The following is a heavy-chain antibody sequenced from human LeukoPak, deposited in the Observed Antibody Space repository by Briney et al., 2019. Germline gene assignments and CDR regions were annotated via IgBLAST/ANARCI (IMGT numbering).Heavy chain of an antibody. J-gene: IGHJ6*03. CDR2: IYSGGST. D-gene: IGHD3-10*01. CDR1: GFTVSSNY. V-gene: IGHV3-66*04. Sequence: GGSLRLSCAASGFTVSSNYMSWVRQAPGKGLEWVSVIYSGGSTYYADSVKGRFTISRDNSKNTLYLQMNSLRAEDTAVYYCASHGSGSYYSRFYYYMDVWGKGTTVTVSS. CDR3: ASHGSGSYYSRFYYYMDV.